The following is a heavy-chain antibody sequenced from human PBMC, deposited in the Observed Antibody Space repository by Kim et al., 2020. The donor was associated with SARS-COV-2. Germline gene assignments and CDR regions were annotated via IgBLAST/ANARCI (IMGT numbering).Heavy chain of an antibody. CDR1: GYTFTSYD. Sequence: ASVKVSCKASGYTFTSYDINWVRQATGQGLEWLGWMSPGGGVTGYERRFEGRLSMTRNTSITTAYMELSGLTSEDTAVYYCVRVAVELGTYYYGLDVWGQGTTVTVSS. CDR3: VRVAVELGTYYYGLDV. D-gene: IGHD1-1*01. V-gene: IGHV1-8*01. CDR2: MSPGGGVT. J-gene: IGHJ6*02.